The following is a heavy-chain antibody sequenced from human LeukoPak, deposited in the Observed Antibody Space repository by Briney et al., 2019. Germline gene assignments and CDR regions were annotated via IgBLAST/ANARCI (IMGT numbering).Heavy chain of an antibody. CDR3: ARDGWSPDY. CDR1: GFTFSSYA. CDR2: IKQDGSEK. J-gene: IGHJ4*02. V-gene: IGHV3-7*01. Sequence: GGSLRLSCAASGFTFSSYAMSWVRQVPGKGLEWVANIKQDGSEKYYVDSVKGRFTISRDNAKNSLYLQMNSLRAEDTAVYYCARDGWSPDYWGQGTLVTVSS.